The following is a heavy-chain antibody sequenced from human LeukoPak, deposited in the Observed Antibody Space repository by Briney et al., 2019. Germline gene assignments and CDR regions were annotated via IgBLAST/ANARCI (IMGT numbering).Heavy chain of an antibody. J-gene: IGHJ4*02. D-gene: IGHD6-13*01. V-gene: IGHV5-51*01. CDR3: ARWGSSAAPFDY. CDR1: GYSFTNYW. CDR2: IYPGDSDT. Sequence: GESLKISCKGSGYSFTNYWIGWVRQMPGKGLERMEIIYPGDSDTRYSPSFQGQVLISVDKSISTAYLQWGSLKASDTAMYYCARWGSSAAPFDYWGQGTLVTVSS.